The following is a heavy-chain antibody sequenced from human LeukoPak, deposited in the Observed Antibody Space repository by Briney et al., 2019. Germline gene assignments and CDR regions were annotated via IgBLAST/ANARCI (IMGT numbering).Heavy chain of an antibody. V-gene: IGHV4-34*01. CDR3: ARGLSDAYYYYYYGMDV. CDR1: GGSFSGYY. CDR2: INHSGST. Sequence: SETLSLTCAVYGGSFSGYYWSWIRQPPGKGLEWIGEINHSGSTNYNPSLKSRVTISVDTSKNQFSLKLSSVTAADTAVYYCARGLSDAYYYYYYGMDVWGKGTTVTVSS. J-gene: IGHJ6*04.